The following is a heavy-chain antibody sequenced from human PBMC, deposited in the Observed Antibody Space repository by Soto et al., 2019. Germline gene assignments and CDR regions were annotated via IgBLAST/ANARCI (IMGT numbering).Heavy chain of an antibody. CDR3: AHLVPGPLSFAY. J-gene: IGHJ4*02. V-gene: IGHV2-5*02. CDR2: IYWVNDR. D-gene: IGHD6-19*01. Sequence: QITLKESGPSLIKPTQTLALTCTFSGFSCNTRGVGVAWIRQPPGKTLEWLAVIYWVNDRRYRPSLTDRLSITKDMSTKQVVLTMTNVDPVDTGTYYCAHLVPGPLSFAYWGQGALVTVSS. CDR1: GFSCNTRGVG.